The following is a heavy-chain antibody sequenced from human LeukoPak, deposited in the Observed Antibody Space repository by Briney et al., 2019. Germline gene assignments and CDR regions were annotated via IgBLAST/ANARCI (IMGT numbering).Heavy chain of an antibody. CDR2: IYPGDSDT. D-gene: IGHD6-13*01. J-gene: IGHJ4*02. CDR3: ARSAAGTDYFDH. Sequence: GESLKISCQGSGYSFTTYWIGWVRQMPGKGLEWMGIIYPGDSDTRYSPSFQGQVTTSADKSISTAYLQWSSLKASDTAMFYSARSAAGTDYFDHWGQGTLVTVSS. V-gene: IGHV5-51*01. CDR1: GYSFTTYW.